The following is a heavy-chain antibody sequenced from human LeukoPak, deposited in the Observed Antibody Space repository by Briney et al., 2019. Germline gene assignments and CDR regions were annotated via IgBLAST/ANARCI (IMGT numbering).Heavy chain of an antibody. CDR1: GFTFSSYA. J-gene: IGHJ6*02. CDR2: ISGSGGST. Sequence: GGSLRLSCAASGFTFSSYAMSWVRQAPGKGLEWVSAISGSGGSTYYADSVKGRFTLSRDNSKNTLYLQMNSLRAEDTAVYYCAKGELWFGEPDPPTPYYYYSMDVWGQGTTVTVSS. D-gene: IGHD3-10*01. CDR3: AKGELWFGEPDPPTPYYYYSMDV. V-gene: IGHV3-23*01.